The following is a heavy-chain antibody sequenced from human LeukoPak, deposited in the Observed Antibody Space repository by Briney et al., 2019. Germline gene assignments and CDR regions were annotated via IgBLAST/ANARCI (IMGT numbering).Heavy chain of an antibody. CDR1: GGSISSGSYY. CDR2: SYTSGST. D-gene: IGHD3-10*01. Sequence: PSETLSLTCTVSGGSISSGSYYWRWLRQPAGKGLEWIGRSYTSGSTNYNPSLKSRVTISVDTSKNQFSLKLSSVTAADTAVYYCAREFYAHYYGSGSYYASSYYYYYMDVWGKGTTVTISS. CDR3: AREFYAHYYGSGSYYASSYYYYYMDV. V-gene: IGHV4-61*02. J-gene: IGHJ6*03.